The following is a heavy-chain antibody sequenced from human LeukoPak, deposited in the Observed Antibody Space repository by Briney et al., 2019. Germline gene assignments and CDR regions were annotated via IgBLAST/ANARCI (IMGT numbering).Heavy chain of an antibody. CDR2: IWYDGSKK. J-gene: IGHJ4*02. Sequence: GGSLRPSCAASGFTLSSYGMHWVRQAPGKGLEWVAVIWYDGSKKYYVDSVKGRFTISRDNSKNTLYLQMNSLRAEDTAVYYCARDQSGSYDFDYWGQGTLVTVSS. D-gene: IGHD1-26*01. V-gene: IGHV3-33*01. CDR3: ARDQSGSYDFDY. CDR1: GFTLSSYG.